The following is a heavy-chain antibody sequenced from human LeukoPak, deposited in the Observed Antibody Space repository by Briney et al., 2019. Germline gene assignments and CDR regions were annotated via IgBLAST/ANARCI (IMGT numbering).Heavy chain of an antibody. V-gene: IGHV3-21*01. D-gene: IGHD5-12*01. CDR1: GFTFSHYT. Sequence: GGSLRLSCAASGFTFSHYTVNWVRQAPGKGLEWVSSITSSSSYIYYADSVKGRFTISRDNAKNSLYLQMNSLRAEDTAIYYCARDLRPFSGYDNLAFDIWGQGTVVTVSS. CDR2: ITSSSSYI. CDR3: ARDLRPFSGYDNLAFDI. J-gene: IGHJ3*02.